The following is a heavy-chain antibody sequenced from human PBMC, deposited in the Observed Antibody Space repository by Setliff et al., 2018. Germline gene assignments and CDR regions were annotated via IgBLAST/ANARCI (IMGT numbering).Heavy chain of an antibody. D-gene: IGHD3-22*01. CDR1: GFTFNTFA. CDR3: AKVGPRGGYYESRGQLGLDAFDV. CDR2: IWFDGSKE. V-gene: IGHV3-33*06. J-gene: IGHJ3*01. Sequence: GSLRLSCAASGFTFNTFAMHWVRQAPGTGLEWLALIWFDGSKEYYAGSVKGRFSISRDNSKNTAYLEMNSLRVEDTAVYYCAKVGPRGGYYESRGQLGLDAFDVWGQGTMVTVSS.